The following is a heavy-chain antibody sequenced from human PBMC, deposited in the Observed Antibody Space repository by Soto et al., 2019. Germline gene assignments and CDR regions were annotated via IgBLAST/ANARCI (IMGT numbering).Heavy chain of an antibody. J-gene: IGHJ6*02. Sequence: QVQLQESGPGLVKXSXXXSLTCXVSGGYISSGPYYWGWIRQPPGKGREWIGFIYYSGSAYYNTSLKSLFTIARDTSKIPFSLKLSSVTAADTAVFYCARHGVDYGDYASYYYYGMDAWGRGTTVTVSS. CDR2: IYYSGSA. D-gene: IGHD4-17*01. V-gene: IGHV4-39*01. CDR1: GGYISSGPYY. CDR3: ARHGVDYGDYASYYYYGMDA.